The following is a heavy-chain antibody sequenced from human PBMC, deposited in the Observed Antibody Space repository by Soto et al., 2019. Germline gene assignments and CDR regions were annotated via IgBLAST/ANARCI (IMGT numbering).Heavy chain of an antibody. CDR1: GLTFSNYA. CDR3: ARVQLAATIAFYGMDV. V-gene: IGHV3-30*01. Sequence: GGSLRLSCAASGLTFSNYALHWVRQAPGTGLECVAVISSDAKNEYYADSVRGRFTISRDNSENTLFLHMNSLRAEDTAVYFCARVQLAATIAFYGMDVWGRGTTVTVYS. J-gene: IGHJ6*02. D-gene: IGHD2-15*01. CDR2: ISSDAKNE.